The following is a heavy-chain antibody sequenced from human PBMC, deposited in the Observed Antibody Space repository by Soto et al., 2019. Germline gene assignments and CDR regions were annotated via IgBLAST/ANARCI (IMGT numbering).Heavy chain of an antibody. CDR2: INQDGSEK. Sequence: EVQLVESGGGLVQPGGSLRLSCAASGFFFPTYWMSWARQAPGRGREGVADINQDGSEKYHVDSVKGRFTISRDNPKNSLYLQMNSLRAEDTAIYYCTRGGDYGGRQDAFDIWGQGTMVTVSS. J-gene: IGHJ3*02. CDR1: GFFFPTYW. CDR3: TRGGDYGGRQDAFDI. D-gene: IGHD4-17*01. V-gene: IGHV3-7*03.